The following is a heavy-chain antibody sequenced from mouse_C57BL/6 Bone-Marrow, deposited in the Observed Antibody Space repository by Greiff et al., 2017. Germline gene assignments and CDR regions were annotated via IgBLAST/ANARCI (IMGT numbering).Heavy chain of an antibody. CDR3: AEIFDY. CDR1: GYTFPSYW. J-gene: IGHJ2*01. CDR2: IYPGSGST. V-gene: IGHV1-55*01. Sequence: VQLQQPGAELVKPGASVKMSCKASGYTFPSYWITWVKQRPGHGLEWIGDIYPGSGSTTYNEKFKSKATLTVDTSSSTAYMQLSSLTSDDSAVYYCAEIFDYWGQGTTLTVSS.